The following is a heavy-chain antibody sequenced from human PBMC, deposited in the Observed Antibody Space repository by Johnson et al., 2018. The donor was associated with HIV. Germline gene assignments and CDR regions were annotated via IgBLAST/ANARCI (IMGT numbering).Heavy chain of an antibody. D-gene: IGHD1-26*01. CDR3: AKDLFTEREDDVFDV. V-gene: IGHV3-23*04. CDR2: ISGSGGST. Sequence: VQLVESGGGVVQPGRSLRLSCAASGLTVSTNYMSWVRQASGRGLAWVSAISGSGGSTYYADSVKGRFTISRDNSKNTLYLQMNSLRAEDTAVYYCAKDLFTEREDDVFDVGGQGTMVTVSS. CDR1: GLTVSTNY. J-gene: IGHJ3*01.